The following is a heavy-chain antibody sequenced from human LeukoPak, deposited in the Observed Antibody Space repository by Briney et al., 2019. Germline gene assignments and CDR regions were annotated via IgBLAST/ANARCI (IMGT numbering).Heavy chain of an antibody. CDR3: ARFYDSSGYTYYYYYYGMDV. V-gene: IGHV3-21*01. CDR2: ISSSSSYI. Sequence: GGSLRLSCAASGFTVSSNYMNWVRQAPGKGLEWVSSISSSSSYIYYADSVKGRFTISRDNAKNSLYLQMNSLRAEDTAVYYCARFYDSSGYTYYYYYYGMDVWGQGTTVTVSS. CDR1: GFTVSSNY. D-gene: IGHD3-22*01. J-gene: IGHJ6*02.